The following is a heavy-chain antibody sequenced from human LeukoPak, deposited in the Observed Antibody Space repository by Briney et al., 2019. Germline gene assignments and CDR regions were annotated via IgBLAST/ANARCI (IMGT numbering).Heavy chain of an antibody. J-gene: IGHJ4*02. Sequence: GGSLRLSCAASGFTFSSYWMHWVRQAPGKGLVWVSRINSDGNSITYADSVKGRFTISRDNAKNTLYLQMNSLRVEDTAVYYCAREGRVSGYDFDCWGQRTLVTLSS. V-gene: IGHV3-74*03. CDR3: AREGRVSGYDFDC. CDR1: GFTFSSYW. D-gene: IGHD5-12*01. CDR2: INSDGNSI.